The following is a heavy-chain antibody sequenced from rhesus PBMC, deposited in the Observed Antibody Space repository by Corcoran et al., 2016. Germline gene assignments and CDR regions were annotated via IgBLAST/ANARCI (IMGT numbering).Heavy chain of an antibody. CDR3: AGPRTVGQIDY. J-gene: IGHJ4*01. CDR2: INGNSGST. V-gene: IGHV4-80*01. CDR1: GGSFSSYW. Sequence: QVQLQESGPGLVKPSETLSLTCAVSGGSFSSYWWSWIRQPPGKGMEWIGEINGNSGSTNYNPSLKSRVPISKDASKNQFSLKLSSVTAADTAVYYCAGPRTVGQIDYWGQGVLVTVSS. D-gene: IGHD3-3*01.